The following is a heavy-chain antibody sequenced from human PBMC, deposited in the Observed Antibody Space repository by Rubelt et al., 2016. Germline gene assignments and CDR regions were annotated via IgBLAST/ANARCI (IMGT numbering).Heavy chain of an antibody. CDR3: ARGRSGGYFDY. D-gene: IGHD4-23*01. J-gene: IGHJ4*02. V-gene: IGHV3-33*01. CDR2: IWYDGSNK. Sequence: HWVRQAPGKGLEWVAVIWYDGSNKYYADSVKGRFTISRDNSKNTLYLQMNSLRAEDTALYYCARGRSGGYFDYWGQGTLVTVSS.